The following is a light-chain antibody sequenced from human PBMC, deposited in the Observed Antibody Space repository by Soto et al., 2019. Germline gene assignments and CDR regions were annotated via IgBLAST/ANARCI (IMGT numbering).Light chain of an antibody. J-gene: IGKJ1*01. CDR3: QQYGSSGT. V-gene: IGKV2-28*01. CDR2: LGS. CDR1: QSLLHSNGYNY. Sequence: DIVMTQSPLSLPVTPGEPASISCRSSQSLLHSNGYNYLDWFLQKPGQAPQLVIYLGSNRASGVPDRFSGSGSGTDFTLTISRLEPEDFAVYYCQQYGSSGTFGQGTKVDIK.